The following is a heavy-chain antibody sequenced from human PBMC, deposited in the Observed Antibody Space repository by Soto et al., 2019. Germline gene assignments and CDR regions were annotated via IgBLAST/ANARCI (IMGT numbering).Heavy chain of an antibody. V-gene: IGHV5-51*01. CDR1: GYRFSNYW. CDR3: AIYCSSTTCYSSGMDV. Sequence: XESLMLSCKGSGYRFSNYWIGWVRQMPGKGLEWMGIIYPGDSDIRYSPSFQGQVTISADKSISTAYLRWSSLKASDTAMYYCAIYCSSTTCYSSGMDVWGQGNTVTVSS. D-gene: IGHD2-2*01. J-gene: IGHJ6*02. CDR2: IYPGDSDI.